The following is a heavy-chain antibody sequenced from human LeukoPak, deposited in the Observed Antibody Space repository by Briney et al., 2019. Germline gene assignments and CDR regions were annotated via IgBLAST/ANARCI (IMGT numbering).Heavy chain of an antibody. Sequence: GGSLRLSCAASGFTFSSYAMHRVRQALGKGLEWVAVISYDGSNKYYADSVKGRFTISRDNSKNTLYLQMNSLRAEDTAVYYCARDAEDYWGQGTLVTVSS. J-gene: IGHJ4*02. CDR3: ARDAEDY. CDR2: ISYDGSNK. V-gene: IGHV3-30*04. CDR1: GFTFSSYA.